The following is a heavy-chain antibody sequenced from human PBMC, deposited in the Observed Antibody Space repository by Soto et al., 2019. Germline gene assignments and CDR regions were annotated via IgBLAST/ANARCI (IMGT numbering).Heavy chain of an antibody. CDR2: ISAYNGNT. Sequence: ASVKVSCKASGYTFTSYGISWVRQAPGQGLEWMGWISAYNGNTNYAQKLQGRVTMTTDTSTSTAYMELRSLRSDDTAVYYCGRIDYSRELDYYGMDVWGQGTTVTVSS. J-gene: IGHJ6*02. CDR1: GYTFTSYG. V-gene: IGHV1-18*01. CDR3: GRIDYSRELDYYGMDV. D-gene: IGHD4-4*01.